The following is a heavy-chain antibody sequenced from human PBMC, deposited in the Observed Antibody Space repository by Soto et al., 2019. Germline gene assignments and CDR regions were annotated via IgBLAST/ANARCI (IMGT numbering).Heavy chain of an antibody. Sequence: PGGSLRLSCAASGFTFSDYYMNWIRQAPGKGLEWVSCISGSGSTIYYADSAKGRFTISRDNAKNSLYLQMNSLRAEDTAVYYCARACPRWYGVEYFYGMDVWGQGTTVTVSS. V-gene: IGHV3-11*01. D-gene: IGHD3-10*01. J-gene: IGHJ6*02. CDR3: ARACPRWYGVEYFYGMDV. CDR2: ISGSGSTI. CDR1: GFTFSDYY.